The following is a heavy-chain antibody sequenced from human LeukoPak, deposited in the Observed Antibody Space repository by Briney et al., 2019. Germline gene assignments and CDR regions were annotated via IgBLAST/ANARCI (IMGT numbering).Heavy chain of an antibody. CDR1: GFTFTSSA. V-gene: IGHV1-58*02. J-gene: IGHJ3*02. CDR3: AADPQWEPTVFAFDI. Sequence: ASVKVSCKASGFTFTSSAMQWVRQARGQRLEWKGWIVVGSGNTNFAQKFQERVTITRDKSTSTAYMELSSLRSEDTAVYYCAADPQWEPTVFAFDIWGQGTMVTVSS. CDR2: IVVGSGNT. D-gene: IGHD1-26*01.